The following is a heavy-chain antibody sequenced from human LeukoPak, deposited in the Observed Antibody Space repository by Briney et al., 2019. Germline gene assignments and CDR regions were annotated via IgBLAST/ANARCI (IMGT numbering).Heavy chain of an antibody. CDR2: IYLSGST. CDR1: GGSISSYY. V-gene: IGHV4-59*01. CDR3: ARGGPPGYYYDYYMDV. J-gene: IGHJ6*03. Sequence: SETLSLTCTVSGGSISSYYWSWIRQTPGKGLEWIGYIYLSGSTNFNPSLKSRVTISVDTSKNQFSLKMSSVTAADTAVYFCARGGPPGYYYDYYMDVWGKGTTVTISS.